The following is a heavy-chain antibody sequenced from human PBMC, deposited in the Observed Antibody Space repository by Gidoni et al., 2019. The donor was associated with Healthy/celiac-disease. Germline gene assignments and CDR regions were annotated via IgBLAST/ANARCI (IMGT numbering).Heavy chain of an antibody. CDR3: ANLPGSIAAPSWDY. CDR1: GFTFSSYA. CDR2: ISGSGGST. D-gene: IGHD6-6*01. V-gene: IGHV3-23*01. J-gene: IGHJ4*02. Sequence: EVQLFASGGGLVQPGGSLRLSCSASGFTFSSYAMSWVRQAPGKGLEGGSAISGSGGSTYYADSVKGRFTISRDNSKNTLYLQMNSLRAEDTAVYYCANLPGSIAAPSWDYWGQGTLVTVSS.